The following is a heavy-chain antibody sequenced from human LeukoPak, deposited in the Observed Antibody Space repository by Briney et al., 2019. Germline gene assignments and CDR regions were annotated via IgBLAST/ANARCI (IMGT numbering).Heavy chain of an antibody. D-gene: IGHD6-13*01. J-gene: IGHJ4*02. CDR2: ISGSGGST. CDR3: SKGQGEGSSWQALDY. Sequence: PGGSLRPSCAASGFTFSSYAMSWVRQAPGKGLECVSAISGSGGSTYYADSVKGRFTISRDNSKNTLYLQMNSLRAEDTAVYYCSKGQGEGSSWQALDYWGQGTLVTVSS. CDR1: GFTFSSYA. V-gene: IGHV3-23*01.